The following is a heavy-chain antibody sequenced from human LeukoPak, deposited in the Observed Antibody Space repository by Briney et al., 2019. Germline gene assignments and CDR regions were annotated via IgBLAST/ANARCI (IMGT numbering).Heavy chain of an antibody. CDR2: IIPIFGTA. CDR3: AREGSTYYYDSSGYYYSPNYFDY. CDR1: GGTFSSYA. Sequence: ASVKVSCKASGGTFSSYAISWVRQAPGQGLEWMGGIIPIFGTANYAQKFQGRVTITADESTSTAYMELSNLRSEDTAVYYCAREGSTYYYDSSGYYYSPNYFDYWGQGTLVTVSS. V-gene: IGHV1-69*13. D-gene: IGHD3-22*01. J-gene: IGHJ4*02.